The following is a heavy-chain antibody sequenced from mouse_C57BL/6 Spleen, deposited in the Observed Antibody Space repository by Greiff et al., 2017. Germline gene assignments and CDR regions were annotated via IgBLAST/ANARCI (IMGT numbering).Heavy chain of an antibody. CDR3: TRSDSSGYVLYAMDY. V-gene: IGHV1-15*01. J-gene: IGHJ4*01. D-gene: IGHD3-2*02. CDR2: IDPETGGT. CDR1: GYTFTDYE. Sequence: QVQLQQSGAELVRPGASVTLSCKASGYTFTDYEMHWVKQTPVHGLEWIGAIDPETGGTAYNQKFKGKAILTADKSSSTAYMELRSLTSEDSAVYYCTRSDSSGYVLYAMDYWGQGTSVTVSS.